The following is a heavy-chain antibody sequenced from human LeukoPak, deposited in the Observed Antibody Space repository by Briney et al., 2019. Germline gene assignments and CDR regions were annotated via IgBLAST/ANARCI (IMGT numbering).Heavy chain of an antibody. Sequence: PGGSLRLSCAASGLTFSSNYMSWVRQAPGKELEWVSVIYSGGSTYYADSVKGRFTISRDNSKNTLYLQMNSLRGEDTAVYYCARDGYSSSSGSNYYYYGMDVWGQGTTVTVSS. J-gene: IGHJ6*02. D-gene: IGHD6-6*01. V-gene: IGHV3-66*01. CDR2: IYSGGST. CDR1: GLTFSSNY. CDR3: ARDGYSSSSGSNYYYYGMDV.